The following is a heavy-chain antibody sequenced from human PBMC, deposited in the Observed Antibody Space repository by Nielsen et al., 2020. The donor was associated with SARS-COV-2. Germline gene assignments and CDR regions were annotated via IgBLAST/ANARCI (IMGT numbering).Heavy chain of an antibody. CDR3: ARHSSNMADYYGLDV. Sequence: GESLKISCETSGYSFTNYWIAWVRQRAGEGLEWVGVIHPADSDTRYSPSFQGQVIISVDRSTRTTFLQWNSLKASDTAMYYCARHSSNMADYYGLDVWGQGTTVTVSS. V-gene: IGHV5-51*01. CDR1: GYSFTNYW. D-gene: IGHD5-24*01. CDR2: IHPADSDT. J-gene: IGHJ6*02.